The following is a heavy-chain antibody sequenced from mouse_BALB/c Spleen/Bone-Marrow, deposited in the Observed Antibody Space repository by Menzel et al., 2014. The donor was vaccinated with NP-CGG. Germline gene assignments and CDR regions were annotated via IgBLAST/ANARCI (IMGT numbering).Heavy chain of an antibody. D-gene: IGHD2-4*01. V-gene: IGHV1-7*01. CDR1: GYTFTSYW. J-gene: IGHJ3*01. CDR3: TRDDYGAIAY. Sequence: VKLQESGAELANPGASVKMSCKASGYTFTSYWMHWVKQRPGQGLEWIGYINPSTGYTEYNQKFKDKATLTAVKSSTTAYMQLRSLTSEDSAVYYCTRDDYGAIAYWGQGTLVTGSA. CDR2: INPSTGYT.